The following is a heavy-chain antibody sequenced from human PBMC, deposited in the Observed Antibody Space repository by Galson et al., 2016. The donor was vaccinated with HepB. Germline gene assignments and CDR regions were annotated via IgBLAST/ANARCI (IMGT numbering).Heavy chain of an antibody. CDR1: GFTFSTYA. V-gene: IGHV3-23*01. CDR2: ISGSGGST. J-gene: IGHJ4*02. D-gene: IGHD3-10*01. Sequence: SLRLSCAASGFTFSTYAMSWVRQAPGKGLEWVSYISGSGGSTHYADSVKGRFTISRDNSKTTLYLQMNSLRAEDMAVYYCATESDYNVHSFDYWGQGTLVTVSS. CDR3: ATESDYNVHSFDY.